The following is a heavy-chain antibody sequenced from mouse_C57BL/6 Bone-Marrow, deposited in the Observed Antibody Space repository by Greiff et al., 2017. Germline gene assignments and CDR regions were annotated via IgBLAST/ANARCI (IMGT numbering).Heavy chain of an antibody. D-gene: IGHD2-2*01. CDR2: IDPANGNT. V-gene: IGHV14-3*01. J-gene: IGHJ2*01. CDR3: ARVVTKGYYFDY. Sequence: EVKLVESVAELVRPGASVKLSCTASGFNIKNTYMHWVKQRPEQGLEWIGRIDPANGNTKYAPKFQGKATITADTSSNTAYLQLSSLTSEDTAIYYCARVVTKGYYFDYWGQGTTLTVSS. CDR1: GFNIKNTY.